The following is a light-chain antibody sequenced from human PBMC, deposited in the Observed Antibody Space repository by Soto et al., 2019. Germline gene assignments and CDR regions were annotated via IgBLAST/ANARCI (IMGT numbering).Light chain of an antibody. CDR1: QSVGNSH. Sequence: ETVLTQSPGTLYFSPGERATLSCRASQSVGNSHVAWYQQRRGLPPRLLIYGASNRATGIPDRFSGSGSGADFTLTISDLQPEDFATYYCQQTYTAPRTFGQGTKVDI. J-gene: IGKJ1*01. V-gene: IGKV3-20*01. CDR2: GAS. CDR3: QQTYTAPRT.